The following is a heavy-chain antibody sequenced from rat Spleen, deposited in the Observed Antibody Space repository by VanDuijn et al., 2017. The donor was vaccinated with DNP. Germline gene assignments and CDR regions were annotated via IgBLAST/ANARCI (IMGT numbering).Heavy chain of an antibody. D-gene: IGHD1-11*01. V-gene: IGHV1-43*01. J-gene: IGHJ3*01. Sequence: QVQLQQSGAELAKPGSSVKISCKASGYTFTTYYIGWVKQTTGQDLEYIGYIYTGSGRTNYNEKFKGKATLTVDKSSSTVFMQLSSLTPDDSAVYYWASGSRVWFAYWGQGTLVTVSS. CDR1: GYTFTTYY. CDR2: IYTGSGRT. CDR3: ASGSRVWFAY.